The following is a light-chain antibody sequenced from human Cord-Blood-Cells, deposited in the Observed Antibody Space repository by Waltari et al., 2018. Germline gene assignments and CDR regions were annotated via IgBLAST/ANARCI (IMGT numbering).Light chain of an antibody. CDR1: QSVSSY. CDR3: QQRSNWPT. Sequence: EIVLPQSPATLSLSPGERATPSCRASQSVSSYLAWYQQKPGQAPRLLIYDASNRATGIPARFSGSGSGTDFTLTISSLEPEDFAVYYCQQRSNWPTFGQGTKVEIK. CDR2: DAS. J-gene: IGKJ1*01. V-gene: IGKV3-11*01.